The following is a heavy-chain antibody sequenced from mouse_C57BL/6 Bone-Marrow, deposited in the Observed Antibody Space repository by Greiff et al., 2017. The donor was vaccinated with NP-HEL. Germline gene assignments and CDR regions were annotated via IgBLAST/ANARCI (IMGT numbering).Heavy chain of an antibody. V-gene: IGHV5-4*01. CDR3: ARRASIYDGNYYAMDY. J-gene: IGHJ4*01. D-gene: IGHD2-1*01. CDR2: ISDGGSYT. Sequence: LVDSGGGLVKPGGSLKLSCAASGFTFSSYAMSWVRQTPEKRLEWVANISDGGSYTYSPANVKGRFTISRDNAKNNLYLQMSHLKSEDTAMYYCARRASIYDGNYYAMDYWGQGTSVTVSS. CDR1: GFTFSSYA.